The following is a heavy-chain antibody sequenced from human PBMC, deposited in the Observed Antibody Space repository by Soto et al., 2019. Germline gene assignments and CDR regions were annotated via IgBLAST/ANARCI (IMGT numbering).Heavy chain of an antibody. J-gene: IGHJ6*02. Sequence: PSETLSLTCAVSGDSISRGGYSWTWSRQPPGKALEWIGNIYDSGSTSYNPSIKSRVTMSVDTSKNQFSLRLTSVTAADTAVYFCARGSSSYYDYGMDVWGQGTTVTVSS. V-gene: IGHV4-30-2*01. D-gene: IGHD6-6*01. CDR2: IYDSGST. CDR3: ARGSSSYYDYGMDV. CDR1: GDSISRGGYS.